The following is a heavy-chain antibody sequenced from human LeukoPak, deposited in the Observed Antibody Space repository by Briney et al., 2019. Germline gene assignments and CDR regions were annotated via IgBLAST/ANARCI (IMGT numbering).Heavy chain of an antibody. V-gene: IGHV3-23*01. CDR3: AKYAPPTTVVTRYFDY. Sequence: GGSLRLSCAASGFTFSNYAMTWVRQAPGKGLEWISVIGRSGGDIQYGDSVEGRFTISRDNSKNTQYLQMNSLRVEDTAVYYCAKYAPPTTVVTRYFDYWGQGTLVTVS. D-gene: IGHD4-11*01. CDR1: GFTFSNYA. CDR2: IGRSGGDI. J-gene: IGHJ4*02.